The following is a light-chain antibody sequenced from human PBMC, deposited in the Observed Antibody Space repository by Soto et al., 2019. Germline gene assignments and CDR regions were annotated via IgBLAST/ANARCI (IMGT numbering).Light chain of an antibody. V-gene: IGKV1-5*03. CDR2: KAS. Sequence: DIQMTQSPTTLSASVGDRAVITCRADQNVRNWLAWFQQKPGEAPKLLIYKASRLESGVSSRFSGSGYGTDFTLTITNLVPGDSATYFCQQYDASPLTFGQGTKLELK. J-gene: IGKJ2*01. CDR3: QQYDASPLT. CDR1: QNVRNW.